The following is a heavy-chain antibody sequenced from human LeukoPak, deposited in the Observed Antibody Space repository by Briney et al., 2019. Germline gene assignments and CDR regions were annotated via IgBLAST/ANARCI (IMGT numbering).Heavy chain of an antibody. CDR3: ARDHRNSYGSGSYILDY. D-gene: IGHD3-10*01. V-gene: IGHV3-33*01. CDR2: IWYDGSNK. Sequence: GRSLRLSCAASGFTFSSYGMHWVRQAPGKGLEWVAVIWYDGSNKYYADSVKGRFTISRDNSKNTLYLQMNSLRAEDTAVYYCARDHRNSYGSGSYILDYWGQGTLVTVSS. J-gene: IGHJ4*02. CDR1: GFTFSSYG.